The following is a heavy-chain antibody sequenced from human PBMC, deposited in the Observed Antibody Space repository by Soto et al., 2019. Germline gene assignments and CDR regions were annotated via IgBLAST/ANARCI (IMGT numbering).Heavy chain of an antibody. V-gene: IGHV4-39*01. J-gene: IGHJ4*02. D-gene: IGHD3-9*01. Sequence: SETLSLTCTVSGGSISSSSYYWGWIRQPPGKGLEWIGSIYYSGSTYYNPSLKSRVTISVDTSKNQFSLKLSSVTAADTAVYYCAGGPYDILTGYYKGFDYWGQGTLVTVSS. CDR1: GGSISSSSYY. CDR2: IYYSGST. CDR3: AGGPYDILTGYYKGFDY.